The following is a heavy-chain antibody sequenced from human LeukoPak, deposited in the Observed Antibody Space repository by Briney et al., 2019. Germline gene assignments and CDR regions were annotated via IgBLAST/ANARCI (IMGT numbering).Heavy chain of an antibody. CDR3: ARGDDGSGSYQSDWFDP. J-gene: IGHJ5*02. V-gene: IGHV4-34*01. CDR1: VGSLRGYY. CDR2: INHSGST. Sequence: SETLSLTCAVYVGSLRGYYWSWIRQPPGKGLEWIGEINHSGSTNYNPSLKSRVTISVDTSKNQFSLKLSSVTAADTAVYYCARGDDGSGSYQSDWFDPWGQGTLVTVSS. D-gene: IGHD3-10*01.